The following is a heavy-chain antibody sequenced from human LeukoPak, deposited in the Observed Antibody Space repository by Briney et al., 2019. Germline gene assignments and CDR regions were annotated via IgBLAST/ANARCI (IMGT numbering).Heavy chain of an antibody. Sequence: GGSLRLSCAASGFTFSSYAMSWVRQAPGKGLEWVSAISGSGGSTYYADSVKGRFTISRDNSKNTLYPQMNSLRAEDTAVYYCANLSPRGTTIFDYWGQEPWSPSPQ. CDR2: ISGSGGST. CDR1: GFTFSSYA. J-gene: IGHJ4*01. V-gene: IGHV3-23*01. CDR3: ANLSPRGTTIFDY. D-gene: IGHD1-1*01.